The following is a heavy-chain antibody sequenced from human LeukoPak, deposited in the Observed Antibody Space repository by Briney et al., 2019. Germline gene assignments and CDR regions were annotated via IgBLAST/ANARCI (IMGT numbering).Heavy chain of an antibody. J-gene: IGHJ3*01. CDR2: IHTSGSN. CDR1: GGSISSHY. D-gene: IGHD3-3*01. CDR3: ARLSAAVHLGAFDL. V-gene: IGHV4-4*09. Sequence: SETLSLTCTVSGGSISSHYWSWIRQPPGKGLEWIGYIHTSGSNNQYPSLKSRVTISVDKSKNHFSLRLTSVTAADTAVYYCARLSAAVHLGAFDLWGQGTMVTVSS.